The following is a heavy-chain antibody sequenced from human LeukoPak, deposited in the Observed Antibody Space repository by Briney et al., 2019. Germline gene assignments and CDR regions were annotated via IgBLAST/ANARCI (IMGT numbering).Heavy chain of an antibody. D-gene: IGHD5-12*01. V-gene: IGHV4-39*07. Sequence: PSGTLSLTCNVSGDAVINNHYYWGWIRQSPGKGLEWIANIFYSGALFSRGDTYYNPSLKSRVTISVDTSKNQFSLKVRSVTAADTAVYYCASWRGYRGYDYGFDYWGQGTLVTVSS. CDR3: ASWRGYRGYDYGFDY. J-gene: IGHJ4*02. CDR1: GDAVINNHYY. CDR2: IFYSGALFSRGDT.